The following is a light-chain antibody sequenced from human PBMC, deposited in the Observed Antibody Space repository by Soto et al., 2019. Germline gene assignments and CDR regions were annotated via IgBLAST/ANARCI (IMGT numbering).Light chain of an antibody. CDR1: SSDVGSYNL. V-gene: IGLV2-23*01. Sequence: QSVLTQPASVSGSPGQSITISCTGTSSDVGSYNLVSWYQQHPGKAPKLMIYEGSKRPSGVSNRFSGSKSGNTASLTISGLQAEDEADYSGGSNAGSSLPVVFGGGTKVTVL. CDR2: EGS. CDR3: GSNAGSSLPVV. J-gene: IGLJ2*01.